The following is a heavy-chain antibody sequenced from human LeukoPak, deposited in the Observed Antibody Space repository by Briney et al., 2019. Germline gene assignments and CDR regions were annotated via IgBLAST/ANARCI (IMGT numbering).Heavy chain of an antibody. J-gene: IGHJ4*01. CDR2: IRYDGSNK. CDR1: GFTFSSYG. Sequence: GGSLRLSCAASGFTFSSYGMHWVRQAPGKGLEWVAFIRYDGSNKYYADSVKGRFTISRDNSKNTLYLQMNSLRAEDTAVYYCAKYFPDSSSSPGGYWGQGTLVTVSS. D-gene: IGHD6-13*01. CDR3: AKYFPDSSSSPGGY. V-gene: IGHV3-30*02.